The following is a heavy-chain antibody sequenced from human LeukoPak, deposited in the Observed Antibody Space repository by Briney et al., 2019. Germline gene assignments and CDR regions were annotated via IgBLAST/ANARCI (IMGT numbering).Heavy chain of an antibody. D-gene: IGHD1-26*01. J-gene: IGHJ5*02. CDR3: ARGGRANWFDP. Sequence: PSETLSLTCTVSGGSISSGGYYWSWIRQHPGKGLEWIGYIYYSGSTYYNPFLKSRVTISVDTSKNQFSLKLSSVTAADTAVYYCARGGRANWFDPWGQGTLVTVSS. V-gene: IGHV4-31*03. CDR1: GGSISSGGYY. CDR2: IYYSGST.